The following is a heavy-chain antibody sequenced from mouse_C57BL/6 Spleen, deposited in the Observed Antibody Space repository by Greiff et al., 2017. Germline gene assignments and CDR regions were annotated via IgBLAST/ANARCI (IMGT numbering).Heavy chain of an antibody. CDR3: ARSPDYYGSSYAMDY. CDR1: GYAFSSSW. Sequence: QVQLQQSGPELVKPGASVKISCKASGYAFSSSWMNWVKQRPGTGLEWIGRIYPGDGDTNYNGKFKGKATLTADKSSSTAYMQLSSLTSEDSAVYFCARSPDYYGSSYAMDYWGQGTSGTVSS. CDR2: IYPGDGDT. J-gene: IGHJ4*01. D-gene: IGHD1-1*01. V-gene: IGHV1-82*01.